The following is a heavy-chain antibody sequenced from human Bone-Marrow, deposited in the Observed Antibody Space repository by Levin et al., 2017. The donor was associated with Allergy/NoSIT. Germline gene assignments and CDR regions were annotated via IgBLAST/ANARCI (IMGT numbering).Heavy chain of an antibody. J-gene: IGHJ4*02. Sequence: GGSLRLSCAASGFTFSSHWMHWVRQAPGKGLVWVSRINGDGSSTSYADFVKGRFGISRDSAKNTLYLQMNSLGVEDTAVYYCARGDWVRSYYFDYWGPGTQVTVSS. D-gene: IGHD3/OR15-3a*01. CDR1: GFTFSSHW. V-gene: IGHV3-74*01. CDR2: INGDGSST. CDR3: ARGDWVRSYYFDY.